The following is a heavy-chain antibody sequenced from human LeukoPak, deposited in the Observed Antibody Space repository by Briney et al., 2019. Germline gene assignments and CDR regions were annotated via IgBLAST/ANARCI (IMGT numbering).Heavy chain of an antibody. J-gene: IGHJ4*02. CDR3: ARTPSSSLGD. CDR1: GGSISSSSYY. V-gene: IGHV4-39*07. Sequence: SETLSLTCTVSGGSISSSSYYWGWIRQPPGKGLEWIGSIYYSGSTYYNPSLKSRVTISVDTSKNQFSLKLSSVTAADTAVYYCARTPSSSLGDWGQGTLVTVSS. CDR2: IYYSGST. D-gene: IGHD6-13*01.